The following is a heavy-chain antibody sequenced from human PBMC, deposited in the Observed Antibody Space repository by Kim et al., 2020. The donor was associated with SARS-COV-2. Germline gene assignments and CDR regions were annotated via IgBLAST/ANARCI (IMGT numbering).Heavy chain of an antibody. J-gene: IGHJ4*01. V-gene: IGHV4-39*01. CDR1: GGSISSSTYY. CDR3: ARPYYDSSGYPVSAYFDY. D-gene: IGHD3-22*01. CDR2: IYYSGSS. Sequence: SETLSLTCTVSGGSISSSTYYWGWIRQPPGKGLEWIGTIYYSGSSYSNPSIKSRVTISVDTSKNRFSLTLSSVTAADTAVYYCARPYYDSSGYPVSAYFDYWGHGTLGSVSP.